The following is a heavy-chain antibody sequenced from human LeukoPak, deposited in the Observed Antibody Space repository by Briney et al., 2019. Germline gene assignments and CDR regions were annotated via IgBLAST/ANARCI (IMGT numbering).Heavy chain of an antibody. V-gene: IGHV3-23*01. CDR3: ARAQSKESDDSGSFYRHFDY. CDR1: GFTFSTYA. Sequence: GGSLRLSCAASGFTFSTYAMSWVRQAPGKGLEWVSGISASGGTTYYADSVKGRFTISRDNSKNTLYLQMNSLKPEDTALYYCARAQSKESDDSGSFYRHFDYWGRGTLVTVSS. D-gene: IGHD3-10*01. J-gene: IGHJ4*02. CDR2: ISASGGTT.